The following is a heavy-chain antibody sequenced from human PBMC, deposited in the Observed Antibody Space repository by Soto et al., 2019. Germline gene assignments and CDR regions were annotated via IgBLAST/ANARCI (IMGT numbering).Heavy chain of an antibody. J-gene: IGHJ4*02. Sequence: EVHLLESGGDLVRPGGSLRLSCVASGFDFYLYTMNWVRQAPGNGLEWVSGIYGNGAETFHADSVKGRFTISRDNTRNTVYLQMNSLRDEDTAVYYCAKDKQPDGIWDIDWWGQGTRVTVS. CDR1: GFDFYLYT. CDR3: AKDKQPDGIWDIDW. V-gene: IGHV3-23*01. CDR2: IYGNGAET. D-gene: IGHD1-1*01.